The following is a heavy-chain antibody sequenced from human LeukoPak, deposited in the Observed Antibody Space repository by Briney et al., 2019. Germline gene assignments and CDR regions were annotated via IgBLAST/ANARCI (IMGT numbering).Heavy chain of an antibody. V-gene: IGHV1-69*05. CDR1: GGTFSSYA. D-gene: IGHD1-26*01. Sequence: SVKVSCKASGGTFSSYAISWVRQAPGQGLEWMGGIIPIFGTANYAQKFQGRVTITTDESTSTAYMELSSLRSEDTAVYYCARAPFGIVGATGLDFDYWGQGTLVTVSS. CDR3: ARAPFGIVGATGLDFDY. CDR2: IIPIFGTA. J-gene: IGHJ4*02.